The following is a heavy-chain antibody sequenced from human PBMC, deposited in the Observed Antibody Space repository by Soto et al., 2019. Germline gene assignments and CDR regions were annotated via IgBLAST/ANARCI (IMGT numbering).Heavy chain of an antibody. CDR2: IWNDGSGY. D-gene: IGHD6-13*01. CDR1: GFTFNNYG. J-gene: IGHJ6*02. V-gene: IGHV3-33*01. CDR3: ARRQISPPTRGAAAARGGMDV. Sequence: QAQLVESGGGVVQPGGSLRLSCAASGFTFNNYGMHWVRQAPGKGLEWVAVIWNDGSGYYYANSVKGRFTISRDNSKNKLYLQMSSLRAEDTAVYFCARRQISPPTRGAAAARGGMDVWGHGTTVTVSS.